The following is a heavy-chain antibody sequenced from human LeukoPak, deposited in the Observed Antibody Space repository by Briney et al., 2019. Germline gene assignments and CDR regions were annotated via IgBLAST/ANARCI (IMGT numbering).Heavy chain of an antibody. V-gene: IGHV3-23*01. Sequence: PGGSLRLSCEVAGFTFSSYAMNWVRLAPGKGLEWVSGISGTGGSTYYADSVKGRFTISRDNSKNTLYLQMNSLRAEDTAVYYCARDLNFRLDYWGQGTLVTVSS. J-gene: IGHJ4*02. CDR2: ISGTGGST. CDR3: ARDLNFRLDY. D-gene: IGHD1-1*01. CDR1: GFTFSSYA.